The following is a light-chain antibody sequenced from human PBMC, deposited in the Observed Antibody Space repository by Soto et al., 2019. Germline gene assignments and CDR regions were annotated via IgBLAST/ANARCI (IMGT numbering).Light chain of an antibody. J-gene: IGKJ4*01. CDR3: QQRNDWPLT. CDR2: DSS. Sequence: EIVLTQSPATLSLSPGERATLSCRASQSVGSSLAWYQQKPGQAPRLLINDSSNRATGIPARFSGSGSGTDFTLTISSLEPEDFEVYYCQQRNDWPLTLGGGTKVEIK. V-gene: IGKV3-11*01. CDR1: QSVGSS.